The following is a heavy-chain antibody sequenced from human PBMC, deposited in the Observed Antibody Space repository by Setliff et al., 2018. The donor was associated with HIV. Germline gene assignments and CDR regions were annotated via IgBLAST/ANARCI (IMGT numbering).Heavy chain of an antibody. J-gene: IGHJ5*01. CDR2: IDYSGNT. CDR1: GGSISTNNYN. CDR3: ARHRYRFGIDS. V-gene: IGHV4-39*01. Sequence: SETLSLTCTVSGGSISTNNYNWAWIRQPPGKGLEWIGTIDYSGNTYYNASLRSRAIISGDMSKNQFSLNLNSVTASETAVYYCARHRYRFGIDSWGQGALVTVSS. D-gene: IGHD3-16*01.